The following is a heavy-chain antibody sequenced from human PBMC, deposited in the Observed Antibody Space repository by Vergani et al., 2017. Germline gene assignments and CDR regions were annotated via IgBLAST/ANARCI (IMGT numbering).Heavy chain of an antibody. CDR2: IYHSGGA. V-gene: IGHV4-34*10. CDR3: ARTESFILRYFHWAL. CDR1: GGSFSGYY. J-gene: IGHJ4*02. D-gene: IGHD3-9*01. Sequence: QVQLQESGPGLLKPSETLSLTCAVYGGSFSGYYWSWIRQPPGKGLEWIGNIYHSGGAYYNPSLKGRVTISVDTSKNQFSLEVTSVTAADTAIYFCARTESFILRYFHWALWGQGTLVTVSS.